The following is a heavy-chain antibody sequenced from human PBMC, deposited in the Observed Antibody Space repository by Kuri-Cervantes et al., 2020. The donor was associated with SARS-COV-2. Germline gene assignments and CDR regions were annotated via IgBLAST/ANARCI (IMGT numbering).Heavy chain of an antibody. V-gene: IGHV4-30-4*08. J-gene: IGHJ4*02. CDR1: GVSVTTFGSY. D-gene: IGHD3-16*01. CDR3: ARITSRRGIDY. CDR2: IYYNGST. Sequence: LRLSCTVSGVSVTTFGSYWTWVRQPPGKGLEWVGYIYYNGSTYYNPSLKSRVTISVDTSKNQFSLKLSSVTAADTAVYYCARITSRRGIDYWGQGTLVTVSS.